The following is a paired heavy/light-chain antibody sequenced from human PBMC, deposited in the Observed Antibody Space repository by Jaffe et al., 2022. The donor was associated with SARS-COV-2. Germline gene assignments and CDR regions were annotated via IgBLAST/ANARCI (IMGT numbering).Light chain of an antibody. J-gene: IGKJ2*03. CDR2: GAS. V-gene: IGKV3-20*01. CDR1: QSVSSNY. Sequence: ENVLTQSPGTLSLSPGERATLSCRASQSVSSNYLAWYQQKPGQAPRLLIYGASNRATGIPDRFSGGGSGTEFTLTIDRLEPEDFGVFYCQQYFSSPFSFGQGTKLEIK. CDR3: QQYFSSPFS.
Heavy chain of an antibody. V-gene: IGHV5-51*01. CDR3: ARHSRRYSSGWAED. Sequence: EVQLVQSGAEVRKPGESLTISCKAPESSFTTYWIDWVRQMPGKGLEWMGMIHPGDSDTRYSPSAQGRVTIGVDRSTNSAYLRWSSLKASDTAIYYCARHSRRYSSGWAEDWGQGTLVTVSS. D-gene: IGHD6-19*01. CDR1: ESSFTTYW. J-gene: IGHJ4*02. CDR2: IHPGDSDT.